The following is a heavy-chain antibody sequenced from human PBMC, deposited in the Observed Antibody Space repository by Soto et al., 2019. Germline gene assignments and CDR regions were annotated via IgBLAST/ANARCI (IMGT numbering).Heavy chain of an antibody. CDR2: INCGSGNT. CDR3: ASGYTSGWTFDF. J-gene: IGHJ4*02. Sequence: QVQLVQSGAEVKQPGASASVSCKASGYNITTYVVHWLRQAPGQGPEWMGWINCGSGNTVYSQKFQGRVTFTRDTSARTAYMDLNSLTSGDTAVYYFASGYTSGWTFDFWGRGTLVTVSS. D-gene: IGHD6-19*01. CDR1: GYNITTYV. V-gene: IGHV1-3*01.